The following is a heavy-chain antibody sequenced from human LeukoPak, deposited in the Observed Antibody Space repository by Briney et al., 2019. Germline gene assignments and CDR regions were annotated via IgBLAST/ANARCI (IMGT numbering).Heavy chain of an antibody. D-gene: IGHD5-12*01. Sequence: SETLSLTCTVSGGSISSSSYYWVWIRQPPGKGLRWIATIYYSGTTYYNPTLKRRVAISIDTSKNQFSLRLTSVTAADTAVYYCASGYDSVGWFGPWGQGSLVTVSS. CDR3: ASGYDSVGWFGP. J-gene: IGHJ5*02. CDR1: GGSISSSSYY. CDR2: IYYSGTT. V-gene: IGHV4-39*01.